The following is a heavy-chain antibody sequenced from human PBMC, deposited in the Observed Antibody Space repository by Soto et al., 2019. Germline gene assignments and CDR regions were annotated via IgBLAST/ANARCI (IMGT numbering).Heavy chain of an antibody. CDR2: IIPILVIA. J-gene: IGHJ5*02. CDR1: GGTFSSYT. CDR3: ARDRNVVVNAIDWFDP. D-gene: IGHD2-21*01. Sequence: QAQLVHSGAEVKKPGSSVKVSCKPSGGTFSSYTISWVRQAPGQGLEWVGRIIPILVIAHYAQKFQGRVTITEDKSTRTDDMELSSLRSEDTAVYSCARDRNVVVNAIDWFDPWDQGTLVTVSS. V-gene: IGHV1-69*04.